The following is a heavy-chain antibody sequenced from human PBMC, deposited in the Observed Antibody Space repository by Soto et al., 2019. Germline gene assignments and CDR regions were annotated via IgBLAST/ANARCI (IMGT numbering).Heavy chain of an antibody. CDR3: AKDRQPGGFWPVDH. J-gene: IGHJ4*02. D-gene: IGHD3-3*01. Sequence: EVQLLESGGGLVQPGGSLRLSCAASGLTFHTYAMSWVRQTPGKGLEWISGILGSGGTYYADSVKGRFTISRDNSKNALYLQMNSLRAEDTAMYYCAKDRQPGGFWPVDHWGQGTLITVSS. CDR2: ILGSGGT. V-gene: IGHV3-23*01. CDR1: GLTFHTYA.